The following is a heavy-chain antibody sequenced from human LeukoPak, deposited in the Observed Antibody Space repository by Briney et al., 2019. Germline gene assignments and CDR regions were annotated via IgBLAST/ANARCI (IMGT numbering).Heavy chain of an antibody. CDR1: GYTFTSYY. CDR2: IHPKTGGT. J-gene: IGHJ4*02. Sequence: ASVKVSCKTSGYTFTSYYIHWVRQAPGQGLEWMGYIHPKTGGTKFAQQFRDRFTMTRDTSITTAYMELSGLTSGDTAIYYCARIEGGASSRYDWGQGTLATVSS. D-gene: IGHD6-13*01. CDR3: ARIEGGASSRYD. V-gene: IGHV1-2*02.